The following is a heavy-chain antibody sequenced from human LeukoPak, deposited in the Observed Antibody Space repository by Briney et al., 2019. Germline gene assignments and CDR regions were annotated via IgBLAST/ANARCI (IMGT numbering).Heavy chain of an antibody. CDR1: GGSFSGYY. CDR3: ARGRQDVTMIVVVMTAVSYYLDV. V-gene: IGHV4-34*01. CDR2: MNPSGST. J-gene: IGHJ6*03. Sequence: SETLSLTCAVYGGSFSGYYWTWIRQTPEKGLEWIGEMNPSGSTNCNPSLKSRVTISVDTSKNQFSLELSSVTAADTAVYYCARGRQDVTMIVVVMTAVSYYLDVWGKGTTVTVS. D-gene: IGHD3-22*01.